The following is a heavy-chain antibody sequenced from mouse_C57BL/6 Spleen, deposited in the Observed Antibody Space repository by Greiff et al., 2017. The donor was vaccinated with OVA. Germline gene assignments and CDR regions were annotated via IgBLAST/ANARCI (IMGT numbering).Heavy chain of an antibody. CDR2: IHPSDSDT. D-gene: IGHD2-4*01. V-gene: IGHV1-74*01. J-gene: IGHJ1*03. Sequence: VQLQQPGAELVKPGASVKVSCKASGYTFTSYWMHWVKQRPGQGLEWIGRIHPSDSDTNYNQKFKGKATLTVDKSSSTAYMPRSSLTSEDSAVYYGASPYYEYDDWYFDVWGTGTTVTVSS. CDR1: GYTFTSYW. CDR3: ASPYYEYDDWYFDV.